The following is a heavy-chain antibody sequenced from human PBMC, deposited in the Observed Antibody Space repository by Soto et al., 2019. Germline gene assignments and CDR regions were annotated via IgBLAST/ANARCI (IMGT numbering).Heavy chain of an antibody. J-gene: IGHJ4*02. CDR1: GGSFSGYY. CDR3: GRVSIENTAMAAPGFDY. V-gene: IGHV4-34*01. CDR2: INHSGST. Sequence: QVQLQQWGAGLLKPSETLSLTCAVYGGSFSGYYWSWIRQPPGKGLEWIGEINHSGSTNYNPSLKGRFTIAEDPSKNQFSLSWSSGTAADAVVYYWGRVSIENTAMAAPGFDYWGKGPRVTVSS. D-gene: IGHD5-18*01.